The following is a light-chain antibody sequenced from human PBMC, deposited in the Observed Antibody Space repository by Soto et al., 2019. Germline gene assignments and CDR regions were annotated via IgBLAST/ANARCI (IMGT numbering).Light chain of an antibody. V-gene: IGKV1-39*01. J-gene: IGKJ3*01. CDR1: QSISNY. Sequence: DIQMTQSPSSLSASVGDRVTITCRASQSISNYLNWYQHKVGKAPKLLISAASTLQSGVPSRFSGSGSGPDFTLTIRSLQPEDFATYYCQQTYSTPIFTFGPGTKVDSK. CDR3: QQTYSTPIFT. CDR2: AAS.